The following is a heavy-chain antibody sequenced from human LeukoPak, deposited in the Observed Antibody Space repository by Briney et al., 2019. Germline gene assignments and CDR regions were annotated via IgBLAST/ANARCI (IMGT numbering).Heavy chain of an antibody. D-gene: IGHD6-19*01. CDR1: GGAISSSGYF. CDR3: ASNRITVAKFDY. V-gene: IGHV4-31*11. Sequence: SETLSLTCAVSGGAISSSGYFWSWIRQHPGKGPEWIGYIYHSGSAYYNPSLKSRVIISVDMSKNQFSLKLSSVTAADTAVYYCASNRITVAKFDYWGQGTLVTVSS. CDR2: IYHSGSA. J-gene: IGHJ4*02.